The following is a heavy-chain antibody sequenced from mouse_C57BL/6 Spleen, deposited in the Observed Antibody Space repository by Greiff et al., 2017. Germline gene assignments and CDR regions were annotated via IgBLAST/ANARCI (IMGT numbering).Heavy chain of an antibody. Sequence: QVQLQQSGAELVKPGASVKLSCKASGYTFTSYWMHWVKQRPGQGLEWIGMIHPNSGSTNYNEKFKSKATLTVDKSSSTAYMQLSSLTSEDSAVYYCARAPITTVVATYWYFDVWGTGTTVTVSS. CDR3: ARAPITTVVATYWYFDV. CDR2: IHPNSGST. J-gene: IGHJ1*03. CDR1: GYTFTSYW. V-gene: IGHV1-64*01. D-gene: IGHD1-1*01.